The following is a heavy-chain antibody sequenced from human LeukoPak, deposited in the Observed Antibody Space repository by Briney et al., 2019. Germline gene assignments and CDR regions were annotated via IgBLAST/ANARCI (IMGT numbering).Heavy chain of an antibody. V-gene: IGHV1-8*02. J-gene: IGHJ6*02. CDR2: MNPNSGNT. Sequence: GASVKVSCKASGGTFSSYAISWVRQATGQGLEWMGWMNPNSGNTGYAQKFQGRVTMTRNTSISTAYMELSSLRSEDTAVYYCARGKTEPRYDFWSGYRYYYYGMDVWGQGTTVTVSS. CDR3: ARGKTEPRYDFWSGYRYYYYGMDV. CDR1: GGTFSSYA. D-gene: IGHD3-3*01.